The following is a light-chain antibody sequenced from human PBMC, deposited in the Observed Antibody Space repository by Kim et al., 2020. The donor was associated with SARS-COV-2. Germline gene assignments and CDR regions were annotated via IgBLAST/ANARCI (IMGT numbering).Light chain of an antibody. CDR3: QQYTNWPPEYT. CDR2: GAS. Sequence: EIVMTQSPATLSVSPGERATLSCRASQSVRSNLAWYQQTPSQSPRLIIYGASTRATGIPARFSGSGSGTEFTLTISSLQSEDFAVYYCQQYTNWPPEYTFGQGTKLEI. V-gene: IGKV3-15*01. J-gene: IGKJ2*01. CDR1: QSVRSN.